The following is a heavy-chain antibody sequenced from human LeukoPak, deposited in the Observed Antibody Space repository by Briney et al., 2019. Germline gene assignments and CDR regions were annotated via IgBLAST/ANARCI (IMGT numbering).Heavy chain of an antibody. J-gene: IGHJ4*02. D-gene: IGHD2-21*02. Sequence: PGGSLRLSCAASGFTFSSYGMSWVRQAPGKGLEWVGRIKSKTDGGTTDYAAPVKGRFTISRDDSKNTLYLQMNSLKTEDTAVYYCTTSFVVVTAFWGQGTLVTVSS. CDR2: IKSKTDGGTT. CDR1: GFTFSSYG. CDR3: TTSFVVVTAF. V-gene: IGHV3-15*01.